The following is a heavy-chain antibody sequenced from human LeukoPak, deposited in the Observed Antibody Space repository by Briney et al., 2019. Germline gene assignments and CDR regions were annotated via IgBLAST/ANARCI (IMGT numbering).Heavy chain of an antibody. CDR1: GGTFSSYA. CDR3: ASSAATLRFLEWLLPFDY. J-gene: IGHJ4*02. Sequence: GASVKVSCKASGGTFSSYAISWVRQAPGQGLEWMGGIIPIFGTANYAQKFQGRVTITTDESTSTAYMELSSLRSEGTAVYYCASSAATLRFLEWLLPFDYWGQGTLVTVSS. V-gene: IGHV1-69*05. CDR2: IIPIFGTA. D-gene: IGHD3-3*01.